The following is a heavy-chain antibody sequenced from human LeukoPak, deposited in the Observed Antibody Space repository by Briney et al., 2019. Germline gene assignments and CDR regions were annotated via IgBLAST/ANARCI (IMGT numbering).Heavy chain of an antibody. J-gene: IGHJ4*02. CDR3: VCIAARPCDY. Sequence: PSQTLSLTCTVSGGSISSGSYYWSWIRQPAGKGLEWIGRIYTSGSTNYNPSLKSRVTISVDTSKNQFSLKLSSVTAADTAVYYCVCIAARPCDYWGQGTLVTVSS. CDR2: IYTSGST. CDR1: GGSISSGSYY. D-gene: IGHD6-6*01. V-gene: IGHV4-61*02.